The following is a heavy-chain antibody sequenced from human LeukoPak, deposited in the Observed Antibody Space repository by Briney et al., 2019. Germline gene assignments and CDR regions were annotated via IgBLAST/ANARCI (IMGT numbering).Heavy chain of an antibody. J-gene: IGHJ4*02. D-gene: IGHD6-13*01. CDR2: IYYSGYT. V-gene: IGHV4-59*01. CDR1: GGSISSYY. Sequence: SETLSLTCTVFGGSISSYYWSWIRQPPGKGLEWIGYIYYSGYTNYNPSLRSRVTISVDTSKNQFSLKLSSVTAADTAVYYCARYTYNSTSYYFDYWGQGTVVTVSS. CDR3: ARYTYNSTSYYFDY.